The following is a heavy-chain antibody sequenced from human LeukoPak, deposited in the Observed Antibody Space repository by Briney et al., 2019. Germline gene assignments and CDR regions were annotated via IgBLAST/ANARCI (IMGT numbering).Heavy chain of an antibody. CDR1: GFTVSSNY. V-gene: IGHV3-53*01. CDR2: FSSGGRT. J-gene: IGHJ4*02. D-gene: IGHD2/OR15-2a*01. Sequence: GGSLRLSCAASGFTVSSNYMSWVRQAPGKGLEWVATFSSGGRTSYADSVKGRFTISRDTSQNTVYLQMNSLRDEDTALYYCASILYGWGQGTLVTVSS. CDR3: ASILYG.